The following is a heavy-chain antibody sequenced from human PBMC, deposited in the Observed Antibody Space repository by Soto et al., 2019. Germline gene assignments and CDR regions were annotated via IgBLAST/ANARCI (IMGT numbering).Heavy chain of an antibody. CDR3: PRGDGFRSGIGYFEY. Sequence: WTVVGGNSKDLDCNCIRQNTGKGLEWIGYIYCSGGTNYNPSLKSRVTISVDTSKDQFSLNLSSVTAADTAVYFCPRGDGFRSGIGYFEYWGKGSLVTVFS. D-gene: IGHD3-10*01. J-gene: IGHJ4*02. CDR1: GGNSKDLD. V-gene: IGHV4-59*08. CDR2: IYCSGGT.